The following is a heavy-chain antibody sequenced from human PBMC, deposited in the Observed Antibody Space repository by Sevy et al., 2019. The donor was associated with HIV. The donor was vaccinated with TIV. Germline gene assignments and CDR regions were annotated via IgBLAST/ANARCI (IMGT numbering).Heavy chain of an antibody. CDR3: VRRGVDAYNVYFDL. Sequence: GGSLRLSCTASGYTFPAFSFNWVRQAPGKGLEWLSYISTGTDHIYYADSAKGRFTISRDDAKNSVYLEMKSLRAQDTALYYCVRRGVDAYNVYFDLWGQGTLVTVSS. V-gene: IGHV3-21*05. CDR2: ISTGTDHI. J-gene: IGHJ4*02. CDR1: GYTFPAFS. D-gene: IGHD3-10*01.